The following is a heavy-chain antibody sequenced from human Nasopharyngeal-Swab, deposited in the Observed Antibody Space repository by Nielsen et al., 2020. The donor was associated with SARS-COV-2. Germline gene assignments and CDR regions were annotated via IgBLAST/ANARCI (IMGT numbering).Heavy chain of an antibody. V-gene: IGHV4-61*01. D-gene: IGHD3-10*01. CDR2: IYYCGST. J-gene: IGHJ6*02. Sequence: ESLKISCTVSGCCVSSGSYYWSWIRPPPGKGLEWIGYIYYCGSTNYNPSLKSRVTISVDTSKNQFSLKLSSVTAADTAVYYCSRHHYGSGSPSMDVWGQGTTVTVSS. CDR3: SRHHYGSGSPSMDV. CDR1: GCCVSSGSYY.